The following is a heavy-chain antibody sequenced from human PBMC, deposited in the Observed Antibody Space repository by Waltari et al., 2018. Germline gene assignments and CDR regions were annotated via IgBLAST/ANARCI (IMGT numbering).Heavy chain of an antibody. CDR2: IYYSGGT. D-gene: IGHD6-19*01. J-gene: IGHJ4*02. Sequence: QVQLQESGPGLVKPSETLSLTCTVPGGSISSYSWSWLRPPPGKGLEWIGYIYYSGGTNYNPSLKSRVTISVDTSKNQFSLKLSSVTAADTAVYYCARDRGGGWYDYWGQGTLVTVSS. CDR3: ARDRGGGWYDY. V-gene: IGHV4-59*01. CDR1: GGSISSYS.